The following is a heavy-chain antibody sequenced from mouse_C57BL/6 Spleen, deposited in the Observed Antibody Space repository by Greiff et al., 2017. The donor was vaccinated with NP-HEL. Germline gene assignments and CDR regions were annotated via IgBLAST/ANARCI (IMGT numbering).Heavy chain of an antibody. CDR3: ARNWDFDY. J-gene: IGHJ2*01. D-gene: IGHD4-1*01. CDR1: GFTFSSYT. CDR2: ISGGGGNT. Sequence: EVMLVESGGGLVKPGGSLKLSCAASGFTFSSYTMSWVRQTPEKRLEWVATISGGGGNTYYPDSVKGRFTISRDTAKNTLYLQMSSLRSEDTALYYCARNWDFDYWGQGTTLTVSS. V-gene: IGHV5-9*01.